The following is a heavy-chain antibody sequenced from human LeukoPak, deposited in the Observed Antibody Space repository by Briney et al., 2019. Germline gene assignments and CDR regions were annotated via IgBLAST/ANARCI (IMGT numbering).Heavy chain of an antibody. J-gene: IGHJ4*02. CDR2: IYPRDGST. Sequence: GASVTVSFTASGYSFTSNYIHWVRQAPGQGLEWMGMIYPRDGSTSYAQKFQGRVTVTRDTSTSTVHMELSGLRSEGTAVYYCARDQEAFDYWGQGTLVTVSS. CDR1: GYSFTSNY. CDR3: ARDQEAFDY. V-gene: IGHV1-46*01.